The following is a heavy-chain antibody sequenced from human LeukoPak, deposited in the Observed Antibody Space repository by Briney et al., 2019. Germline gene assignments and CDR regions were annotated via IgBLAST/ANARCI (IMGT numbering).Heavy chain of an antibody. J-gene: IGHJ6*02. D-gene: IGHD2-8*01. CDR3: AIGVPAHYYYDMDV. CDR2: IFYSGTT. CDR1: GASISSYY. V-gene: IGHV4-59*08. Sequence: SETLSLTCTVSGASISSYYWSWIRQPPGKGLEWIGYIFYSGTTKYNPSLRSRVTISVDTSRNQFSLKLSSVTAADTAVYYCAIGVPAHYYYDMDVCGQGTTVTVSS.